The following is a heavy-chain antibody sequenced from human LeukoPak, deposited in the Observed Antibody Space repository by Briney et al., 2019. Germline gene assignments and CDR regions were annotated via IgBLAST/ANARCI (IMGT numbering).Heavy chain of an antibody. Sequence: GGSLKLSCAASGFPFNNYWIHWVRQAPGKGLMWVSSINADGRTTRYAASVQGRFTISRDNAKNTLSLQMNSLRDDDTAVYYCARAGASGWYAAGWFDPWGQGTLVTVSS. CDR3: ARAGASGWYAAGWFDP. D-gene: IGHD6-19*01. J-gene: IGHJ5*02. CDR1: GFPFNNYW. V-gene: IGHV3-74*01. CDR2: INADGRTT.